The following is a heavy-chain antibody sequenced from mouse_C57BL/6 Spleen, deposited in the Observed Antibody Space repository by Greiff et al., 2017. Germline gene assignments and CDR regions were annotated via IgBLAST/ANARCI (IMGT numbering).Heavy chain of an antibody. CDR2: ISYDGSN. D-gene: IGHD2-4*01. J-gene: IGHJ4*01. Sequence: EVQLQQSGPGLVKPSQSLSLTCSVTGYSITSGYYWNWIRQFPGNKLEWMGYISYDGSNNYNPSLKNRISITRDTSKNQFFLKLNSVTTEDTATYYCARDQGNYDYERGAMDYWGQGTSVTVSS. V-gene: IGHV3-6*01. CDR1: GYSITSGYY. CDR3: ARDQGNYDYERGAMDY.